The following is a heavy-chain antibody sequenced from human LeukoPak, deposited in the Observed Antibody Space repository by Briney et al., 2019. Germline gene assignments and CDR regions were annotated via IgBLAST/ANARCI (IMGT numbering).Heavy chain of an antibody. CDR1: GYTFTGYY. CDR2: INPNSGGT. J-gene: IGHJ4*02. V-gene: IGHV1-2*02. CDR3: ARDLYDSSGYLVLGVRVFLDY. D-gene: IGHD3-22*01. Sequence: GASVKVSCKASGYTFTGYYMHWVRQAPGQGLEWMGWINPNSGGTNYAQKFQGRVTMTRDTSISTAYMELSRLRSDDTAVYYCARDLYDSSGYLVLGVRVFLDYWGQGTLVTVSS.